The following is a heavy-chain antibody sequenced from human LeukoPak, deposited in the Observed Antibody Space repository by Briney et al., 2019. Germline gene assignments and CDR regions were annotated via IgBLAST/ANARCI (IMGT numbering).Heavy chain of an antibody. CDR1: GFTFSTYW. V-gene: IGHV3-74*01. CDR3: ARDPSRRNAFDI. J-gene: IGHJ3*02. Sequence: PGGSLRLSCAASGFTFSTYWMHWVRHAPPKGLVWVSRINSDGSSTIYADCVKGRFTISRDNAKNTLYLQMNSLRAEDTAVYYCARDPSRRNAFDIWGQGTMVTVSS. CDR2: INSDGSST.